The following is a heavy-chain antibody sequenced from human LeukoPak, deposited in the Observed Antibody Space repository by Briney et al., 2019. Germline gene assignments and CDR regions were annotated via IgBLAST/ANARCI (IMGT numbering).Heavy chain of an antibody. CDR2: IYYSGST. J-gene: IGHJ4*02. Sequence: PSQTLSLTCTVSGGSISSGGYYWSWIRQHPGKGLEWIGYIYYSGSTYYNPSLKSRVTISVDTSKNQFSLKLSSVTAADTAVYYCARDVGSSSWSFDYWGQGILVTVSS. V-gene: IGHV4-31*03. D-gene: IGHD6-13*01. CDR1: GGSISSGGYY. CDR3: ARDVGSSSWSFDY.